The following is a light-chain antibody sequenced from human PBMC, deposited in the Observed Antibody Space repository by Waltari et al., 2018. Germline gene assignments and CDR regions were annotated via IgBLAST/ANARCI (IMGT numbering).Light chain of an antibody. CDR2: DVS. V-gene: IGLV2-14*03. CDR3: SSYTSSSTLEVV. CDR1: SSDVGGYNY. J-gene: IGLJ2*01. Sequence: QSALTQPASVSGSPGPSITLSCTGTSSDVGGYNYVSWYQQHPGKAPKLMIYDVSNRPSGVSNRFSGSKSGNTASLTISGLQAEDEADYYCSSYTSSSTLEVVFGGGTKLTVL.